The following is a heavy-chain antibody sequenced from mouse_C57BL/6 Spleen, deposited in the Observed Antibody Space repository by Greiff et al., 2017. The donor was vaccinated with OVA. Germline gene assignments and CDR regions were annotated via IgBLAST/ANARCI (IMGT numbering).Heavy chain of an antibody. CDR1: GYAFSSYW. J-gene: IGHJ3*01. Sequence: QVQLQQSGAELVKPGASVKISCKASGYAFSSYWMNWVKQRPGKGLEWIGQIYPGDGDTNYNGKFKGKATLTADKSSSPSYMQLSSLTSEDSAVYFCARSDYYGSPNWGQGTLVTVAA. CDR2: IYPGDGDT. CDR3: ARSDYYGSPN. D-gene: IGHD1-1*01. V-gene: IGHV1-80*01.